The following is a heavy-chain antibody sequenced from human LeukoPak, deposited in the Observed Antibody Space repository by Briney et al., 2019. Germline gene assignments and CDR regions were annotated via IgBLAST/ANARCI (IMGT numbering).Heavy chain of an antibody. CDR1: GGSFSGYY. V-gene: IGHV4-34*01. CDR3: ARAVLSYCSGGSCPYFDY. CDR2: INHSGST. Sequence: SETLSLTCAVYGGSFSGYYWSWIRQPPGKGLEWIGEINHSGSTNYNPSLKSRITISVDTSKNQFSLKLSSVTAADTAIYYCARAVLSYCSGGSCPYFDYWGQGTLVTVSS. J-gene: IGHJ4*02. D-gene: IGHD2-15*01.